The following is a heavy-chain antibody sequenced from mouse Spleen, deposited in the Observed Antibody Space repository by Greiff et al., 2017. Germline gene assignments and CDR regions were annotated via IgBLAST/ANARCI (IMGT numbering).Heavy chain of an antibody. CDR3: ARRGTGTSYFDY. CDR2: ISSGGSYT. J-gene: IGHJ2*01. CDR1: GFTFSSYA. V-gene: IGHV5-9-1*01. Sequence: DVMLVESGGGLVKPGGSLKLSCAASGFTFSSYAMSWVRQTPEKRLEWVATISSGGSYTYYPDSVKGRFTISRDNAKNTLYLQMSSLRSEDTAMYYCARRGTGTSYFDYWGQGTTLTVSS. D-gene: IGHD4-1*01.